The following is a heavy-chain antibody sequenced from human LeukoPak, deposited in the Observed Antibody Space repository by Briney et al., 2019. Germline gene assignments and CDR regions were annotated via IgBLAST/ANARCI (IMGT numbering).Heavy chain of an antibody. CDR2: ISDSGSST. CDR1: GFTFSNYA. D-gene: IGHD3-22*01. Sequence: GGSLTLSCAASGFTFSNYAMSWVRQAPGKGLEWVSAISDSGSSTYHADSVKGRFTISRDNSKNTLYLQMNSLRAEDTAVYYCAKAHHYYDSSGYSDYWGQGTLVTVSS. J-gene: IGHJ4*02. V-gene: IGHV3-23*01. CDR3: AKAHHYYDSSGYSDY.